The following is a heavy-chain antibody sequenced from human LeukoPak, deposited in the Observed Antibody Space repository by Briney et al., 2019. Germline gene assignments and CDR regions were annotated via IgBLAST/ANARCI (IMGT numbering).Heavy chain of an antibody. CDR3: ARAGRFWSPMDV. J-gene: IGHJ6*03. CDR1: GYTFTGYY. CDR2: INPNSGGT. V-gene: IGHV1-2*02. D-gene: IGHD3-3*01. Sequence: ASLKVSCKASGYTFTGYYMHWVRQAPGQGLEWMGWINPNSGGTNYAQKFQGRVTMTRDTSISTAYMELSRLRSDDAAVYYCARAGRFWSPMDVWGKGTTVTVSS.